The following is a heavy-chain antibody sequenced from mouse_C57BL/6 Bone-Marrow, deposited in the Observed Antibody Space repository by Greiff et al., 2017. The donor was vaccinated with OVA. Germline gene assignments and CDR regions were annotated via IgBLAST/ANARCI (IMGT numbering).Heavy chain of an antibody. Sequence: VQLQQSGPELVKPGASVKISCKASGYSFTDYNMNWVKQSNGKSLEWIGVINPNYGTTSYNQKFKGKATLTVDQSSSTAYMQLDSLTSEDSAVYYCAREDLLWYPYAMDYWCQGTSVTVSS. V-gene: IGHV1-39*01. D-gene: IGHD2-1*01. CDR1: GYSFTDYN. CDR2: INPNYGTT. CDR3: AREDLLWYPYAMDY. J-gene: IGHJ4*01.